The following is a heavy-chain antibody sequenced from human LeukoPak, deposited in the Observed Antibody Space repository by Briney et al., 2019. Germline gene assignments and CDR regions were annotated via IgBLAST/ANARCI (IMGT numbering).Heavy chain of an antibody. CDR3: ARVRVPAAIAGAFDI. CDR2: IYHSGST. CDR1: GGSISSSNW. V-gene: IGHV4-4*02. Sequence: SETLSLTCAVSGGSISSSNWWSWVRQPPGKELKWIGEIYHSGSTNYNPSLKSRVTISVDKSKNQFSLKLSSVTAADTAVYYCARVRVPAAIAGAFDIWGQGTMVTVSS. J-gene: IGHJ3*02. D-gene: IGHD2-2*02.